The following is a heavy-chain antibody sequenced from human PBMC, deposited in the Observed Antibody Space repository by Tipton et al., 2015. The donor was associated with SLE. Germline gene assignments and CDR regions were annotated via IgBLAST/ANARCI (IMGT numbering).Heavy chain of an antibody. D-gene: IGHD2-15*01. V-gene: IGHV4-59*11. Sequence: TLSLTCTVSGVSLSSHYWSWIRQSPGKGLEWIGYIHYSGTTNYNPSLRGRVTVSVDTSKNQFSLHLSSVTAADTAIYYCAREWSSFDFWGQGTLVTVSS. CDR2: IHYSGTT. CDR3: AREWSSFDF. CDR1: GVSLSSHY. J-gene: IGHJ4*02.